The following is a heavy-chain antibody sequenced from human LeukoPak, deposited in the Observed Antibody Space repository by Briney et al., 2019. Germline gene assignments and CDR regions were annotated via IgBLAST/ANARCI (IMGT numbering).Heavy chain of an antibody. J-gene: IGHJ4*02. D-gene: IGHD4-17*01. CDR2: IGGSGGST. V-gene: IGHV3-23*01. CDR3: AKGLKLKHYGDYYFDY. Sequence: GGSLRLSCAASGFTFSSYAMSWVRQAPGKGLEWVSAIGGSGGSTYYADSVKGRFTISRDNSKNTLYLQMNSLRAEDTAVYYCAKGLKLKHYGDYYFDYWGQGTLVTVSS. CDR1: GFTFSSYA.